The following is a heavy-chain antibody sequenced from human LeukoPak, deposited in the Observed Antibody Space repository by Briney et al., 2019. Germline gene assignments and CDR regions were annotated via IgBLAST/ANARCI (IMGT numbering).Heavy chain of an antibody. J-gene: IGHJ5*02. Sequence: ASVKVSCKASGYTFTSYYMHWVRQAPGQGLEWMGLINPSGSSTSYAQKFQGRLSLNRDMSTSTDYMELSSLRSEDTVVYYCARDNSVGDTAWWFDPWGQGTLVTVSS. CDR2: INPSGSST. D-gene: IGHD1-26*01. CDR3: ARDNSVGDTAWWFDP. CDR1: GYTFTSYY. V-gene: IGHV1-46*01.